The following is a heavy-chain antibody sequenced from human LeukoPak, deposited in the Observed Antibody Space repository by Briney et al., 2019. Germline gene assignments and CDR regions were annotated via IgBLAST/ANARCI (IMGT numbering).Heavy chain of an antibody. CDR3: ARGFRGRRQHTVTTSIFDY. J-gene: IGHJ4*02. Sequence: PSETLSLTCTVSGGSISSSSYYWGWIRQPPGKGLEWIGSIYYSGSTYYNPSLKSRVTISVDTSKNQFSLKLSSVTAADTAVYYCARGFRGRRQHTVTTSIFDYWGQGTLVTVSS. D-gene: IGHD4-11*01. CDR2: IYYSGST. CDR1: GGSISSSSYY. V-gene: IGHV4-39*07.